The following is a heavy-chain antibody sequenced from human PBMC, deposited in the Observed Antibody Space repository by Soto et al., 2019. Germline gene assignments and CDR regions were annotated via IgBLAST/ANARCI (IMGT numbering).Heavy chain of an antibody. CDR3: ARGPDDSDVPRWDY. J-gene: IGHJ4*02. Sequence: QVHLGQSGAEVKKPGSSVKVSCKTSGATFSDLAFSWVRQAPRQGLEWVGGIIPLFGTPNYAREFQGRVKITADESSSTVYMELSNLRSEDTAIYYCARGPDDSDVPRWDYWGQGTRVTVSS. CDR1: GATFSDLA. CDR2: IIPLFGTP. D-gene: IGHD4-17*01. V-gene: IGHV1-69*01.